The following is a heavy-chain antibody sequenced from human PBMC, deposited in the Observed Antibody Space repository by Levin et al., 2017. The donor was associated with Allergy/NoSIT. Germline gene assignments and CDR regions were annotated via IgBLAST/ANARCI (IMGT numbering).Heavy chain of an antibody. CDR2: INPHSGDT. J-gene: IGHJ4*02. CDR1: RYIFSDYF. D-gene: IGHD4-11*01. V-gene: IGHV1-2*02. Sequence: ASVKVSCKASRYIFSDYFIHWVRQAPGQGLEWMGWINPHSGDTKYAQELQGRVTMTRDTSISTAYMELTRLTSDDTAVYYCARDLYSDDSVFGYWGQGTLVNVFS. CDR3: ARDLYSDDSVFGY.